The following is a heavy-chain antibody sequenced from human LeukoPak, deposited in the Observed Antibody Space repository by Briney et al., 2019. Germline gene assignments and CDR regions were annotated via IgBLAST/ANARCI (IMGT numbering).Heavy chain of an antibody. D-gene: IGHD3-10*02. CDR2: ISGSSSYI. CDR3: ARSPGYVRGESSYYMDV. J-gene: IGHJ6*03. CDR1: GFTFSSYS. V-gene: IGHV3-21*01. Sequence: GSLRLSCAASGFTFSSYSMNWVRQAPGKGLEWVSSISGSSSYIYYADSVKGRFTISRHNAKNSLYLQMNSLRAEDTAVYYCARSPGYVRGESSYYMDVWGKGTTVTVSS.